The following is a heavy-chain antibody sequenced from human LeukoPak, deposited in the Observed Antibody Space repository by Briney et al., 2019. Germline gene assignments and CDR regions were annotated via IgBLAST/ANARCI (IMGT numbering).Heavy chain of an antibody. CDR2: IYYSGNT. CDR1: GGSLSSGDYY. V-gene: IGHV4-30-4*08. D-gene: IGHD2-21*01. CDR3: ARDVSSTLILDY. J-gene: IGHJ4*02. Sequence: PSETLSLTCTASGGSLSSGDYYWSWIRQPPGKGLEWIGYIYYSGNTYHNPSLKSRVTMSVDTSKNQFSLKLNSVTAADTAVYYCARDVSSTLILDYWGQGTLVTVSS.